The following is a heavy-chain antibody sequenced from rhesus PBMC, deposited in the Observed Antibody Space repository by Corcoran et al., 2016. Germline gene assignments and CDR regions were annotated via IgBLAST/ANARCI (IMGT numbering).Heavy chain of an antibody. J-gene: IGHJ1*01. CDR2: VDGNSATT. D-gene: IGHD3-34*01. CDR3: ARDWGYFEF. V-gene: IGHV4-73*01. CDR1: GGSISGNYY. Sequence: QVKLQQWGEGLVKPSETLSLTCAIYGGSISGNYYCSWTPQAPGKGLEWIGNVDGNSATTNYNPSLKNRVTISKDTSKNQFSLKLTSVTAADMAVYYCARDWGYFEFWGQGALVTVSS.